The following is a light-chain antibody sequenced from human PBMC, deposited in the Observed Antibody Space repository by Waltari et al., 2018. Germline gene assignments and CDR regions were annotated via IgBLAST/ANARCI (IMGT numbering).Light chain of an antibody. CDR3: QHYVRLPAT. CDR2: GAS. J-gene: IGKJ1*01. CDR1: QSVSRA. V-gene: IGKV3-20*01. Sequence: EVVLTQSPGTLSLSPGERATLSCRASQSVSRALAWYQQKPGQAPRLLIYGASIRATVMPDRFSGIGSWTDFSLTISRLEPADSAMYYCQHYVRLPATFGQGTKVEIK.